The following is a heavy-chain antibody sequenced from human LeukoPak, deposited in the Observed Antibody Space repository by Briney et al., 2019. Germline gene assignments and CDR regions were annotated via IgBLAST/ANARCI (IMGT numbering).Heavy chain of an antibody. CDR1: GGSISSYY. D-gene: IGHD3-3*02. CDR3: ARELSNDAFDI. Sequence: SETLSLTCTVSGGSISSYYWSWIRQPPGKGLEWIGYIYYSGSTNYNPSLKSRVTISVDTSKNQFSLKLSSVTAADTAMYYCARELSNDAFDIWGQGTMVTVSS. J-gene: IGHJ3*02. V-gene: IGHV4-59*01. CDR2: IYYSGST.